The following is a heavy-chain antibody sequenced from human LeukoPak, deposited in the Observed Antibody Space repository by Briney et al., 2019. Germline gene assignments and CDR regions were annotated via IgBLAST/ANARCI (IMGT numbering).Heavy chain of an antibody. Sequence: ASVKVSCKTSGYTFTSYDIRWVRQAPGQGLAWMGWISAYNGNTNYAQKLQGRVTMTTDTSTSTAYMELRSLRFDDTAVYYCARDSRGLIMHYWGQGTLVTVSS. CDR2: ISAYNGNT. J-gene: IGHJ4*02. CDR3: ARDSRGLIMHY. V-gene: IGHV1-18*01. D-gene: IGHD3-10*01. CDR1: GYTFTSYD.